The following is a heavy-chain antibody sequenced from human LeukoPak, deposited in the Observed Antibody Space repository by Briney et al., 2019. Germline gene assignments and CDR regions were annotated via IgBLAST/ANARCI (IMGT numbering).Heavy chain of an antibody. D-gene: IGHD3-3*01. J-gene: IGHJ5*02. CDR3: ARDSYDFWSGYYGGAPFAP. CDR1: GYTFTGYY. Sequence: ASVKVSCKASGYTFTGYYMHWVRQAPGQGLEWMGWINPNSGGTNYAQKFQGRVTMTRDTSISTAYMELSRLRSDDTAVYYCARDSYDFWSGYYGGAPFAPWGQGTLVTVSS. CDR2: INPNSGGT. V-gene: IGHV1-2*02.